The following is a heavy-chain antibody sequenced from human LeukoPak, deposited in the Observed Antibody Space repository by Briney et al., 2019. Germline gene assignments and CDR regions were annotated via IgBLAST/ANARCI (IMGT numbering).Heavy chain of an antibody. CDR2: IKQDGNEK. CDR1: GFTFNNYW. D-gene: IGHD6-13*01. J-gene: IGHJ4*02. CDR3: GRDSFIPAAAY. V-gene: IGHV3-7*01. Sequence: GGSLRLSCAASGFTFNNYWMSWVRQAPGKGLEWVAIIKQDGNEKYYVDSVKGRFTISRDNAKNSVYLQMNSLRAEDTAVYYCGRDSFIPAAAYWGQGTLVTVSS.